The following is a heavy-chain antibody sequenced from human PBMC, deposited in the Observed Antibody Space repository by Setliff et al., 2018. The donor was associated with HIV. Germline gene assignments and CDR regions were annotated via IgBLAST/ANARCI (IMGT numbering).Heavy chain of an antibody. D-gene: IGHD6-13*01. CDR2: IGDSYTYI. CDR3: ARDPRAAAGNGNWFDP. J-gene: IGHJ5*02. CDR1: DGSVSSSGYS. V-gene: IGHV3-11*01. Sequence: LSLTCTVSDGSVSSSGYSWGWIRQAPGKGLECISYIGDSYTYIYYAGSVRGRFTISRDNAKNSLYLQMNRLRAEDTAMYYCARDPRAAAGNGNWFDPWGQGTLVTVSS.